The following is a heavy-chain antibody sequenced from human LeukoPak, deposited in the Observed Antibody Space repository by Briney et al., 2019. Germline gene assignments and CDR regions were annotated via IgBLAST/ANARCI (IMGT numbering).Heavy chain of an antibody. CDR1: EFTLSTYA. D-gene: IGHD3-22*01. CDR2: ISYDGTNK. J-gene: IGHJ3*02. CDR3: ARAPMSYDSSGFGGAFDI. V-gene: IGHV3-30-3*01. Sequence: PGGSLRLSCAASEFTLSTYAMNWVRQAPGKGLEWVAVISYDGTNKYYADSVKGRFTISRDNSKNTMYLQMNSLRAEDTAMYYCARAPMSYDSSGFGGAFDIWGQGTMVTVSS.